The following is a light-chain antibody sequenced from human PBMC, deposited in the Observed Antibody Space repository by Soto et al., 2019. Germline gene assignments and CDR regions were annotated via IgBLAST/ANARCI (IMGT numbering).Light chain of an antibody. CDR3: QQYGRT. CDR1: QSVSSSY. CDR2: GAS. Sequence: EIVLTQSPGTLSLSPGERATLSCRASQSVSSSYLAWYQQKPGQAPRLLIYGASSSATGIPDRFSGSGSGTDFTLTISRLEPEDFAVYYCQQYGRTFGQGTKVELK. V-gene: IGKV3-20*01. J-gene: IGKJ1*01.